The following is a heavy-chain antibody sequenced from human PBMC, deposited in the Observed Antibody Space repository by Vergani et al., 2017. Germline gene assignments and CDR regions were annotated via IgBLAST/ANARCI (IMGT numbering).Heavy chain of an antibody. D-gene: IGHD3-22*01. CDR2: ISGSGGST. J-gene: IGHJ4*02. V-gene: IGHV3-23*01. CDR1: GFTFSSYA. CDR3: AKDLQYYYDSSGGVFDY. Sequence: EVQLLESGGGLVQPGGSLRLSCAASGFTFSSYAMSWVRQAPGKGLEWVSAISGSGGSTYYADSVKGRFTLSRDNSKNTLYLQMNSLRAEDTAVYYCAKDLQYYYDSSGGVFDYWGQGTLVTVSS.